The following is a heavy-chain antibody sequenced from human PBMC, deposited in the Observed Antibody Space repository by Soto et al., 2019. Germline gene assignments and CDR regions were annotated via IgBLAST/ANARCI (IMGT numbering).Heavy chain of an antibody. Sequence: SEDLSVTWAVYGGSFSGYYWSWIRQPPGKGLEWIGEINHSGSTNYNPSLKSRVTISVDTSKNQFSLKLSSVTAADTAVYYCARRPSVSSYRASWSDPCGQGNLVTVAS. CDR2: INHSGST. V-gene: IGHV4-34*01. J-gene: IGHJ5*02. D-gene: IGHD3-22*01. CDR1: GGSFSGYY. CDR3: ARRPSVSSYRASWSDP.